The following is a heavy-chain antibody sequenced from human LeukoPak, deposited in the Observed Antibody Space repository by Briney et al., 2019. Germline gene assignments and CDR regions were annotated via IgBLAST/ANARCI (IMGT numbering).Heavy chain of an antibody. D-gene: IGHD5-24*01. J-gene: IGHJ2*01. Sequence: PSETLSLTCTVSGGSISSSSYYWGWIRQPPGKGLEWIGSIYYSGSTYYNPSLKSRVTKSVDTSKNQFSLKLSSVTAADTAVYYCARQHPGWLQLGYFDLWGRGTPVTVSS. CDR1: GGSISSSSYY. CDR2: IYYSGST. CDR3: ARQHPGWLQLGYFDL. V-gene: IGHV4-39*01.